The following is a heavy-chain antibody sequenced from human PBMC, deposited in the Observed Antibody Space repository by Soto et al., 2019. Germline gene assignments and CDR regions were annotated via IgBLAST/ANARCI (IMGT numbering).Heavy chain of an antibody. D-gene: IGHD3-22*01. J-gene: IGHJ4*02. CDR1: GGTFSSYA. Sequence: ASVKVSCKASGGTFSSYAISWVRQAPGQGLEWMGGIIPIFGTANYAQKFQGRVTITADESTSTAYMELSSLRSEDTAVYYCARDYPSGVSGYPGRYFDYWGQGTLVTVSS. V-gene: IGHV1-69*13. CDR3: ARDYPSGVSGYPGRYFDY. CDR2: IIPIFGTA.